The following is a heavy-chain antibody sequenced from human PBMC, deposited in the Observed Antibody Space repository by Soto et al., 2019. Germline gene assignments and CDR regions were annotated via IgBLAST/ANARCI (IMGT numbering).Heavy chain of an antibody. CDR3: ARRPMVGATTSGFDI. V-gene: IGHV4-39*01. CDR1: GGSISTSSYY. Sequence: QLQLQESGPGQVKPSETLSLTYTVSGGSISTSSYYWGWIRQSPGRGLEWIGNIYFRGDTYYNPYIKTRLTGSVESSKNQFSLKLRCVTAANTAVYYGARRPMVGATTSGFDIWGQGTMVTTSS. CDR2: IYFRGDT. D-gene: IGHD1-26*01. J-gene: IGHJ3*02.